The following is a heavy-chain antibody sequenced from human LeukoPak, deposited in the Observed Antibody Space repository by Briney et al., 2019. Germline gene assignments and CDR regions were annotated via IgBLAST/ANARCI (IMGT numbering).Heavy chain of an antibody. CDR3: ARIGGVFHH. V-gene: IGHV4-61*03. J-gene: IGHJ1*01. Sequence: PSETLSLTCAVSGASVSSDGFWWNWVRQPPGKGLEWIGQIGYSGTTNYKPSLKSRLTISTDASKNHFSLRLTSVTPADTAVYYCARIGGVFHHWGQGTPVTVSS. CDR2: IGYSGTT. CDR1: GASVSSDGFW. D-gene: IGHD3-10*01.